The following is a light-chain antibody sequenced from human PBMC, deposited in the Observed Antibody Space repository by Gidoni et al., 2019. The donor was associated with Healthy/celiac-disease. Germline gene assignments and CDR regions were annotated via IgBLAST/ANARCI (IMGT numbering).Light chain of an antibody. CDR1: QSVSSN. CDR3: QQYNNWHPYMYT. Sequence: VITQSQATLSVSPGQSATHSCRASQSVSSNLAWYQQNPGQAPRLLIYGASTRATGIPARFSGSGSGTEFTLTISSMQSEDFAVDYCQQYNNWHPYMYTFGQGTKLEIK. CDR2: GAS. J-gene: IGKJ2*01. V-gene: IGKV3-15*01.